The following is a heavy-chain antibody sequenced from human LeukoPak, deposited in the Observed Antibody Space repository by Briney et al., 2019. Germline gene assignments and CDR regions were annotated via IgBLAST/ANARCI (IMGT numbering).Heavy chain of an antibody. D-gene: IGHD6-19*01. CDR3: AKDGAPYSTGWYS. V-gene: IGHV4-61*02. CDR2: IYTSGST. Sequence: SETLSLTCTVSGGSISSGSYYWSWIRQPAGKGLEWIGRIYTSGSTDYNPSLKSRVTISLDTSKKQSSLKLNSVTAADTAVYYCAKDGAPYSTGWYSWGQGTLVTVSS. CDR1: GGSISSGSYY. J-gene: IGHJ5*02.